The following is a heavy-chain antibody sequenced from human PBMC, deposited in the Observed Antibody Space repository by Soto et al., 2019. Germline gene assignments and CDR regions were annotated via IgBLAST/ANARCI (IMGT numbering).Heavy chain of an antibody. CDR3: PRSPAYGYFANLDT. Sequence: PSETLSLTCTVSGASVSKYYWNCIRQPSGKGLEWIVLSYITRRPNYNPSLGSRGTMSVDTSKNQFSLKLTLTSVTAADTAVYYGPRSPAYGYFANLDTWGQGTLVTVAS. J-gene: IGHJ5*02. CDR2: SYITRRP. CDR1: GASVSKYY. V-gene: IGHV4-4*07. D-gene: IGHD4-17*01.